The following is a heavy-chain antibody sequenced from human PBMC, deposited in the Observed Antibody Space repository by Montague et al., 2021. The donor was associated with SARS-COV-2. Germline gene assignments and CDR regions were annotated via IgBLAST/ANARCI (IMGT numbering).Heavy chain of an antibody. D-gene: IGHD2-15*01. CDR1: GFTFSSYA. J-gene: IGHJ4*02. CDR2: ISGSGGST. CDR3: AKDLEYCSGGSCYSPYYFDY. V-gene: IGHV3-23*01. Sequence: SLRLSCAASGFTFSSYAMSWVRQAPGKGLEWVSAISGSGGSTYYADSVKGRFTISRDNSENTLYLQMNSLRAEDTAVYYCAKDLEYCSGGSCYSPYYFDYWGQGTLVTVSS.